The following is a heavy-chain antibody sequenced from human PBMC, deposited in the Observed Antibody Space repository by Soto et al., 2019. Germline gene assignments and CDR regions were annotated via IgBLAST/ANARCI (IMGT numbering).Heavy chain of an antibody. J-gene: IGHJ5*02. Sequence: GGSLRLSCAASGLTFRSYWMHWVRQAPGKGLVWVSRINTDGSVAMYVDSVKGRFTISRDNAKNTLYLHMNSLRAEDTAGYYWSWIRQPPGKGLEWIGYIYHSGSTYYNPSLKSRVTISVDRSKNQFSLKLSSVSAADTAVYYCARGGRDGYTAWGQG. D-gene: IGHD1-26*01. CDR3: SWIRQPPGKGLEWIGYIYHSGSTYYNPSLKSRVTISVDRSKNQFSLKLSSVSAADTAVYYCARGGRDGYTA. CDR2: INTDGSVA. V-gene: IGHV3-74*03. CDR1: GLTFRSYW.